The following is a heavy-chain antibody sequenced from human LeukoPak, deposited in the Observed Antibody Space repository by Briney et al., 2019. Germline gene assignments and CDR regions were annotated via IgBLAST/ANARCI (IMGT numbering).Heavy chain of an antibody. CDR2: FYHSGST. V-gene: IGHV4-38-2*02. CDR3: ARETNTWALDY. D-gene: IGHD2-2*02. Sequence: SETLSHTCAVSGDSICRGYYWGWTGPPPGKGLEWIGIFYHSGSTYYNPSLKSRVTISVDTSKTQFSLRLTSVTAEATAVYYCARETNTWALDYWGQGTLVTVSS. J-gene: IGHJ4*02. CDR1: GDSICRGYY.